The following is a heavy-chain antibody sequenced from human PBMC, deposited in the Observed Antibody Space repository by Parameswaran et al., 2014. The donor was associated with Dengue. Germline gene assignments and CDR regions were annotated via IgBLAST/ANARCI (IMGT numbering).Heavy chain of an antibody. CDR2: IIPIFGTA. CDR3: ARDVPGYVKKRLNYYYMDV. D-gene: IGHD2-15*01. V-gene: IGHV1-69*01. J-gene: IGHJ6*03. Sequence: WVRQAPGQGLEWMGGIIPIFGTANYAQKFQGRVTITADESTSTAYMELSSLRSEDTAVYYCARDVPGYVKKRLNYYYMDVWGQGTTVTVSS.